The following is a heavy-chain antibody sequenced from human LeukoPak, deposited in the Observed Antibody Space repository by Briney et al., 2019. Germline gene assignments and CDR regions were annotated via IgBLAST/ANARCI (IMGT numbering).Heavy chain of an antibody. CDR3: ARLTISGVSADY. V-gene: IGHV4-39*01. Sequence: SETLSLTCTVSGGSISSSSYYWGWIRQPPGKGLEWIGSIYYSGSTYYNPSLKSRVTISVDTSKNQFSLKLISVTAADTAVYYCARLTISGVSADYWGQGTLVTVSS. J-gene: IGHJ4*02. CDR2: IYYSGST. CDR1: GGSISSSSYY. D-gene: IGHD3-10*01.